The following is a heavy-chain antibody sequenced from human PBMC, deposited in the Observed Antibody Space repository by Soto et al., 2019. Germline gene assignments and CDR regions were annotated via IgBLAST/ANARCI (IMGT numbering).Heavy chain of an antibody. CDR1: GFTFSDYY. CDR3: ARRCDYGDY. J-gene: IGHJ4*02. D-gene: IGHD2-8*01. Sequence: QVQLVESGGGLVKPGGSLRLSCAASGFTFSDYYMSWIRQAPGKGLEWVSYISSSGSSNDYADSVKGRFTSARDNAKSSLYLQLTSLRAEDTAVYYCARRCDYGDYCGLGTLVTVSS. CDR2: ISSSGSSN. V-gene: IGHV3-11*01.